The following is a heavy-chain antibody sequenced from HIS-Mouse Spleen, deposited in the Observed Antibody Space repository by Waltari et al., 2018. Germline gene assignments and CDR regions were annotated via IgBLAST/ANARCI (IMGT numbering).Heavy chain of an antibody. CDR3: AREIPYSSSWYDWYFDL. V-gene: IGHV4-39*07. CDR2: IYYSGST. CDR1: GGPITSSRYS. J-gene: IGHJ2*01. D-gene: IGHD6-13*01. Sequence: QLQLQESGPGLVKPSETLPLTRTVSGGPITSSRYSAGWIRQPPGKGLEWIGRIYYSGSTYYNPSLKSRVTISVDTSKNQFSRKLSSVTAADTAVYYCAREIPYSSSWYDWYFDLWGRGTLVTVSS.